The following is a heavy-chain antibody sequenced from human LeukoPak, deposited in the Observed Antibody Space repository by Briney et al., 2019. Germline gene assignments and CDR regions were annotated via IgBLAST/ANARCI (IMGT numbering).Heavy chain of an antibody. CDR3: ADPPSDF. J-gene: IGHJ4*02. CDR2: INQDGSEK. Sequence: PGGSLRLSCATSGFNFNSKWMTWVRQAPGEGLEWLANINQDGSEKYHGDSVKGRFTISRDNAKSSLFLEMSSLRAEDTAVYYCADPPSDFWGQGTLVAVSS. CDR1: GFNFNSKW. V-gene: IGHV3-7*01.